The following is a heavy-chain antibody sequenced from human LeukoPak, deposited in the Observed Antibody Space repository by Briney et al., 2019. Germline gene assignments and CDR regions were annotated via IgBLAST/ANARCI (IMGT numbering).Heavy chain of an antibody. J-gene: IGHJ4*02. D-gene: IGHD1-26*01. V-gene: IGHV4-59*01. Sequence: PSETLSLTCTVSGGSISSYYWSWIRQPPGKGLEGIGYIYYSGSTNYNPSLKRRVTISVDTSKNQFSLKLSSVTAADTAVYYCARGWELLDRLDYWGQGTLVTVSS. CDR3: ARGWELLDRLDY. CDR1: GGSISSYY. CDR2: IYYSGST.